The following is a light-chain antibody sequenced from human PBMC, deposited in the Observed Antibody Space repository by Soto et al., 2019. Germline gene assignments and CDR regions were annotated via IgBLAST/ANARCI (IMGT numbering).Light chain of an antibody. CDR1: QRASTV. Sequence: VLTQSQTTLSLSPGPRSILSCRASQRASTVLAWFQQKPGQPPRLLXYNASNRTTVIPARFSGSGSETDFTHTISSLEPEDFAVYYCQQRGDWPPITFGQGTRLEIK. V-gene: IGKV3-11*01. J-gene: IGKJ5*01. CDR3: QQRGDWPPIT. CDR2: NAS.